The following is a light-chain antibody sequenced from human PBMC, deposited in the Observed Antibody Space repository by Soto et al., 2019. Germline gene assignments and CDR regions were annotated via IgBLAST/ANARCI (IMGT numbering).Light chain of an antibody. CDR1: QGISSY. V-gene: IGKV1-8*01. CDR3: QQYYSYPSYT. J-gene: IGKJ2*01. Sequence: AIRMTQSPSSLSASTGDRVTITCRASQGISSYLAWYQQKPGKAPKLLIYAASTLQSGVPSRFSGSGSGTDFTLTISCLQSEYFATYYCQQYYSYPSYTFGPGTKVDIK. CDR2: AAS.